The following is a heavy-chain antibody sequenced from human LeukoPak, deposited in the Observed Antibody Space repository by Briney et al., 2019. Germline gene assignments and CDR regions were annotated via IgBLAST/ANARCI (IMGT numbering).Heavy chain of an antibody. J-gene: IGHJ4*02. CDR2: INPNSGGT. V-gene: IGHV1-2*02. Sequence: ASVKVSCKASGYTFTGYYMHWVRQAPGQGLEWMGWINPNSGGTNYAQKFQGRVTMTRDTSIRTAYMELSRLRSDDTAVYYCARGYSGYDYLDYWGQGTLVTVSS. D-gene: IGHD5-12*01. CDR3: ARGYSGYDYLDY. CDR1: GYTFTGYY.